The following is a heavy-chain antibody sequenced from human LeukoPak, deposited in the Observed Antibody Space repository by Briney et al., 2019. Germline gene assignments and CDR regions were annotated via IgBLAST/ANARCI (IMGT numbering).Heavy chain of an antibody. CDR3: ARDRGSSSWYGPDY. CDR2: ISSSSSTI. V-gene: IGHV3-48*04. D-gene: IGHD6-13*01. CDR1: GFTFSSYS. J-gene: IGHJ4*02. Sequence: GGSLRLSCAASGFTFSSYSMNWVRQAPGKGLEWVSYISSSSSTIYYADSVKGRFTISRDNAKNSLYLQMNSLRAEDTAVYYCARDRGSSSWYGPDYWGQGTLVTVSS.